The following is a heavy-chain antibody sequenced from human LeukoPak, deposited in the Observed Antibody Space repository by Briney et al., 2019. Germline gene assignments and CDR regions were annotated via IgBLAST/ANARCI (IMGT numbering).Heavy chain of an antibody. CDR2: ISSSGSTI. CDR1: GFTFSSYE. J-gene: IGHJ6*02. V-gene: IGHV3-48*03. D-gene: IGHD3-10*01. Sequence: GGSLRLSCAASGFTFSSYEMNWVRQAPGKGLEWVSYISSSGSTIYYADSVKGRFTISRDNAKNSLYLQMNSLRAEDTAVYYCARGRSYGSGSYYNYCYYYGMDVWGQGTTVTVSS. CDR3: ARGRSYGSGSYYNYCYYYGMDV.